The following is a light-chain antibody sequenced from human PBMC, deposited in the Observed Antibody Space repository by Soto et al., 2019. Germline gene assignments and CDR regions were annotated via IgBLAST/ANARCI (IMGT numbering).Light chain of an antibody. J-gene: IGLJ3*02. Sequence: QSVLTQPPSVSGAPGQRVTISCTGSSSNIGAGYDVHWYHQLPGTAPKLLIYGNNNRPSGVPDRFSGSRSGTSASLAITGLQAEDEADYCCQSYDSSLSVWVFGGGTKLTVL. CDR1: SSNIGAGYD. V-gene: IGLV1-40*01. CDR2: GNN. CDR3: QSYDSSLSVWV.